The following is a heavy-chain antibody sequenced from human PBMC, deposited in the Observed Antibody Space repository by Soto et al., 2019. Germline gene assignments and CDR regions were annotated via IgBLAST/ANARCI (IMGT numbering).Heavy chain of an antibody. Sequence: SETLSLTSAVSVGSIRRCSYYWGWIRQPPGQGLEWMGYIYYSGSTYYNPSLKSRVTISIDTSKKQFSLQLRYVNAADTDLYYCARVRQAPGRWGQGTLVTVSS. CDR2: IYYSGST. J-gene: IGHJ4*02. CDR1: VGSIRRCSYY. CDR3: ARVRQAPGR. V-gene: IGHV4-61*01.